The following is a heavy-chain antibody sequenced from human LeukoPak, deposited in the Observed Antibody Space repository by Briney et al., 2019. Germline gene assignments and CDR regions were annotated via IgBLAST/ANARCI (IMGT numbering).Heavy chain of an antibody. CDR2: IKQDGSEK. V-gene: IGHV3-7*01. CDR3: ARDSQLTYYYGSGSYDY. Sequence: PGGSLRLSCAASGFTFSSYWMNWVRQAPGKGLEWVANIKQDGSEKHYVDSVKGRFTIPRDNAKNSLYLQMNSLRAEDTAVYYCARDSQLTYYYGSGSYDYWGQGTLVTVSS. D-gene: IGHD3-10*01. J-gene: IGHJ4*02. CDR1: GFTFSSYW.